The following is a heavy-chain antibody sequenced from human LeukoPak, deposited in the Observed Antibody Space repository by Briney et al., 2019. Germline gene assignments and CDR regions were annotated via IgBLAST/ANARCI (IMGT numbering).Heavy chain of an antibody. CDR1: GFTFSSYW. D-gene: IGHD1-14*01. Sequence: GRSLRLSCAASGFTFSSYWMHWVRHVRGKGLVWVARINPGGSSITYADSVKGRFTISRDNAKNTLYLQMDSLRAEDTGVYYCARSNQADDYWGQGTLVTVSS. CDR3: ARSNQADDY. V-gene: IGHV3-74*01. J-gene: IGHJ4*02. CDR2: INPGGSSI.